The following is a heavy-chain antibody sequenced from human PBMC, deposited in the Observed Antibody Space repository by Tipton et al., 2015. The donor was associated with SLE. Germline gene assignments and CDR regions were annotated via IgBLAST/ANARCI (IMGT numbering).Heavy chain of an antibody. CDR3: ARAFPPYFFDY. Sequence: TLSLTCTVSGDSINNYYWSWIRQPPGKGLEWVGYILTSGSTNYNPSLKSRVTISIDTSKNQFSLRLNSLTAADTAVYYCARAFPPYFFDYWGLGTLVTVSS. J-gene: IGHJ4*02. V-gene: IGHV4-4*08. CDR2: ILTSGST. CDR1: GDSINNYY. D-gene: IGHD2/OR15-2a*01.